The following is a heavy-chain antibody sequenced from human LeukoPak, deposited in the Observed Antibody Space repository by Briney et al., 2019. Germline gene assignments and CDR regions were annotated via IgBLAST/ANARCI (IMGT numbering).Heavy chain of an antibody. CDR2: INHSGRT. J-gene: IGHJ4*02. CDR3: ASGGRGAAARLLVY. V-gene: IGHV4-34*01. CDR1: GGSFSGFS. D-gene: IGHD6-13*01. Sequence: PSVTLSLTCAVYGGSFSGFSWNWIRQPPGKGLEGIGEINHSGRTKYNPSLKSRGTISLDTSKSQFSLKLSAVTAADTATYYCASGGRGAAARLLVYWGQGTLVTVSS.